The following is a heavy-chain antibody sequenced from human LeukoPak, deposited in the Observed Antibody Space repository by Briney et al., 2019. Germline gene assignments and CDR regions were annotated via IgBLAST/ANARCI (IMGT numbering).Heavy chain of an antibody. V-gene: IGHV4-34*01. CDR2: INHSGST. D-gene: IGHD3-22*01. CDR3: ARGRGYYYGGSFDY. J-gene: IGHJ4*02. Sequence: PSETLSLTCAVYGGSFSGYCWSWIRQPPGKGLEWIGEINHSGSTNYSPSLKSRVTISVDTSKNQFSLKLSSVTAADTAVYYCARGRGYYYGGSFDYWGQGTLVTVSS. CDR1: GGSFSGYC.